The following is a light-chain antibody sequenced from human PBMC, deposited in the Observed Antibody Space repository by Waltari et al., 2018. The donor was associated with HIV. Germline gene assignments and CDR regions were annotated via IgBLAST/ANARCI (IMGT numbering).Light chain of an antibody. CDR2: EVS. J-gene: IGLJ2*01. CDR3: SSYAGSSNVV. Sequence: QSALTQPPSASGSPGQSVTISCTGTSSDVGGYNYVSWYQQHPGKAPKHMIYEVSTRPSGVPDRFSGSKSGNTASLTVSGLQAEDEADYYCSSYAGSSNVVFGGGTKLTVL. V-gene: IGLV2-8*01. CDR1: SSDVGGYNY.